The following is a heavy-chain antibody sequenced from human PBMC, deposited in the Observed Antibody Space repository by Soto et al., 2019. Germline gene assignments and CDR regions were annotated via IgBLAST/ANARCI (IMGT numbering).Heavy chain of an antibody. CDR1: GITVNTNS. V-gene: IGHV3-66*01. J-gene: IGHJ4*02. D-gene: IGHD6-13*01. Sequence: EVQLVQSGGDLVQPGGSLRLSCAVSGITVNTNSMSWVRQAPGQGLEWVSVIYGDGTTYYADSVKGRFTISRDLSMISLHLQMNSLRGEDTAVYYCARDFGSTWYVFDYWGQGTLVTVSS. CDR2: IYGDGTT. CDR3: ARDFGSTWYVFDY.